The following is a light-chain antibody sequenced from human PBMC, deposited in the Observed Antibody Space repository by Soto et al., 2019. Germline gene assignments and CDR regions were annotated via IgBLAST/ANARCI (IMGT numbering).Light chain of an antibody. J-gene: IGKJ1*01. Sequence: DIQMTQSPSTLSGSVGDRVTITCRASQTISSWLAWYQQKPGKAPKLLIYKASSLKNGAPSRFSGSGSGTEFTLTISSLQSEDFAVYYCQQYNNWPWTLGQGTKVDIK. CDR3: QQYNNWPWT. V-gene: IGKV1-5*03. CDR2: KAS. CDR1: QTISSW.